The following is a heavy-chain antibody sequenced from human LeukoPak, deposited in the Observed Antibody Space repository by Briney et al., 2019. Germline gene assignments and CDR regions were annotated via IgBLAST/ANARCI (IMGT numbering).Heavy chain of an antibody. J-gene: IGHJ4*02. CDR1: GGSISSHF. V-gene: IGHV4-59*08. CDR3: ARLTEMATTLDY. CDR2: IHYSGST. D-gene: IGHD5-24*01. Sequence: PSETLSLTCTVSGGSISSHFWTWIRQPPGKGLEWIGYIHYSGSTNYNPSLKSRVTISVDTSKNQFSLKLSSVTAADTAVYYCARLTEMATTLDYWGQGTLVTVSS.